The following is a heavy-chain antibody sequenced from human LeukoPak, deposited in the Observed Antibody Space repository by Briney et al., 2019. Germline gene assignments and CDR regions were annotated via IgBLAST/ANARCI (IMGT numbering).Heavy chain of an antibody. V-gene: IGHV1-2*02. Sequence: ASVKVSCKASGYTFTNYFIHWVRQAPGQGLEWMGWINPNSGGTNYAQKFQGGVTMTRDTSISTAYTELSRLRSDDTAVYYCARGEGATYYDSSGYYLRYFDYWGQGTLVTVSS. CDR1: GYTFTNYF. D-gene: IGHD3-22*01. CDR3: ARGEGATYYDSSGYYLRYFDY. CDR2: INPNSGGT. J-gene: IGHJ4*02.